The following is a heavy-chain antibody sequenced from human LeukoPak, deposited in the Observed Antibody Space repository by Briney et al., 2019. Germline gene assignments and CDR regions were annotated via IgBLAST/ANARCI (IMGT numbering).Heavy chain of an antibody. CDR1: GGTFISYA. Sequence: ASVKVSCKASGGTFISYAISWVRQAPGQGLEWMGGIIPIFGTANYAQKFQGRVTITADESTSTAYMELSSLRSEDTAVYYCARGSYYYDSSGYYYPLDYWGQGTLVTVSS. D-gene: IGHD3-22*01. J-gene: IGHJ4*02. CDR3: ARGSYYYDSSGYYYPLDY. V-gene: IGHV1-69*13. CDR2: IIPIFGTA.